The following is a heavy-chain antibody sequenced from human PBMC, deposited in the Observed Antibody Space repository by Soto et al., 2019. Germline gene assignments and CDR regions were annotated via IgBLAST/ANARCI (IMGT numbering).Heavy chain of an antibody. V-gene: IGHV3-30*18. CDR1: GFTFRTYG. D-gene: IGHD4-4*01. Sequence: QVQLVESGGGVVQPGKSLRLSCVGSGFTFRTYGMHWVRQAPGKGLEWVAVISFDGSNQYYTESVKGRFTISRDNSKNTLYLQMSRLAIADTAVYFCAKGGQCNTHYGMDVWGQGTSVIGSS. J-gene: IGHJ6*02. CDR3: AKGGQCNTHYGMDV. CDR2: ISFDGSNQ.